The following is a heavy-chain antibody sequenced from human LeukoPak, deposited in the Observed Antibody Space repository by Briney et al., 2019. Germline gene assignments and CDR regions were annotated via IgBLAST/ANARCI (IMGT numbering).Heavy chain of an antibody. Sequence: GSLRLSCTASGFTFGDYAMSWVRQAPGKGLEWVGFIRSKAYGGTTEYAASVKGRFTISRDDSKSIAYLQMNSLKTEDTAVYYCTRARRNTNYDFWSGYYAWGQGTLVTVSS. J-gene: IGHJ4*02. CDR2: IRSKAYGGTT. CDR3: TRARRNTNYDFWSGYYA. CDR1: GFTFGDYA. D-gene: IGHD3-3*01. V-gene: IGHV3-49*04.